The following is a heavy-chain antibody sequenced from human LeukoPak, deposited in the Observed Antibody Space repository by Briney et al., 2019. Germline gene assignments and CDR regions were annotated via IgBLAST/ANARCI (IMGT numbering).Heavy chain of an antibody. CDR2: ISDSGGST. D-gene: IGHD4-11*01. CDR3: ARGLVPGFLDY. CDR1: GFTFTTYA. J-gene: IGHJ4*02. Sequence: GGSLRLSCAASGFTFTTYAMTWVRQAPGTGLEWVSAISDSGGSTYYADSVKGRFTVSRDNSKNTLYLQMNSLRAEDTAVYYCARGLVPGFLDYWGQGTPVTVSS. V-gene: IGHV3-23*01.